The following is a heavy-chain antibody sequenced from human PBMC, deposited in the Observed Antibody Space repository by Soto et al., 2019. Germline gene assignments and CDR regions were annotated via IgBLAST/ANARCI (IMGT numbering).Heavy chain of an antibody. Sequence: PGGSLRLSCAASGLTFDDYAMHWVRQAPGKGLEWVSGISWNSGSIGYGDSVKGRFTISRDNAKNSLYLQMNSLRAEDTGFYYCAKDTYYDSSGTQGSFDYWGQGTRGTVS. CDR2: ISWNSGSI. CDR1: GLTFDDYA. D-gene: IGHD3-22*01. J-gene: IGHJ4*02. CDR3: AKDTYYDSSGTQGSFDY. V-gene: IGHV3-9*01.